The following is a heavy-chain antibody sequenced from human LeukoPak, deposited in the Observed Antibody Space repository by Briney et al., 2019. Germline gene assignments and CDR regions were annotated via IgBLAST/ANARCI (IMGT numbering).Heavy chain of an antibody. J-gene: IGHJ4*02. V-gene: IGHV3-15*07. CDR2: IKSKTDGGTT. CDR1: GFIFNNAW. D-gene: IGHD3-22*01. Sequence: GGSLRLSCAASGFIFNNAWMNWVRQAPGKGLEWVGRIKSKTDGGTTDYAAPAKGRFTISRDDSKNMLYLQMNSLKTEDTAVYYCTTDRNYYDRSGYYFEDYWGQGTLVTVSS. CDR3: TTDRNYYDRSGYYFEDY.